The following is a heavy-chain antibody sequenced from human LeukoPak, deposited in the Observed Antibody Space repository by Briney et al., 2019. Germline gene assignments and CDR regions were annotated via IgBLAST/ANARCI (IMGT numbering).Heavy chain of an antibody. V-gene: IGHV3-30*04. CDR3: ARSLRQWLGSVTTSFDY. CDR2: ISYDGSNK. J-gene: IGHJ4*02. CDR1: GFTFSSYA. D-gene: IGHD6-19*01. Sequence: GRSLRLSCAASGFTFSSYAMHWVRQAPGKGLEWVAVISYDGSNKYYADSVKGRFTISRDSSKNTLYLQMNSLRAEDTAVYYCARSLRQWLGSVTTSFDYWGQGTLVTVSS.